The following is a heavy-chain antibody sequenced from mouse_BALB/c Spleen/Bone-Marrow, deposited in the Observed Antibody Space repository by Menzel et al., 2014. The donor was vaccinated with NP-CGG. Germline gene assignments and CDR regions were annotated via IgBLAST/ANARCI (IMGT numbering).Heavy chain of an antibody. CDR3: ATYDGYCFDY. J-gene: IGHJ2*01. D-gene: IGHD2-3*01. CDR2: ISYSGST. CDR1: GDSIXSGY. Sequence: EVQLQQSGPSLVKPSQPLSLPCSVTGDSIXSGYWNWIRKFPGNKLEYMGYISYSGSTYYNPSLKSRISITRDTSKNQYYLQLNSVTTEDTATYYCATYDGYCFDYWGQGTTLTVSS. V-gene: IGHV3-8*02.